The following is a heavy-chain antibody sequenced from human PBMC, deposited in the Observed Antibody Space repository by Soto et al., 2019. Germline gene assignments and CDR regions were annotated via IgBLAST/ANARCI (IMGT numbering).Heavy chain of an antibody. D-gene: IGHD3-10*01. J-gene: IGHJ4*02. CDR1: GGSISSGVYY. CDR2: IYYSGST. Sequence: SETLSLTCTVSGGSISSGVYYWSWVRHHPGKGLEWIGYIYYSGSTYYNPSLKSRVTISVDTSKNQFSLKLSSVTAADTAVYYCARGITMVRGVTNPFDYWGQGTLVTVSS. CDR3: ARGITMVRGVTNPFDY. V-gene: IGHV4-31*03.